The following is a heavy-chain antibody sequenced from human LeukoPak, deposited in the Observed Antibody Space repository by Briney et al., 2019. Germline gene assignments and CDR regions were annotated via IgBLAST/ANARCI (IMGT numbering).Heavy chain of an antibody. CDR2: ISTSGGRT. Sequence: PGGSLRLPCAASGFAFSSYAMSWVRQAPGKGLEWVSTISTSGGRTYYTDSVKGRFTVSRDNSKNTLYLEMNSLKAGDTAIYYCAKDREDVSGNWGYYSSYYGMDVWGQGTTVTVSS. CDR1: GFAFSSYA. V-gene: IGHV3-23*01. CDR3: AKDREDVSGNWGYYSSYYGMDV. J-gene: IGHJ6*02. D-gene: IGHD3-10*01.